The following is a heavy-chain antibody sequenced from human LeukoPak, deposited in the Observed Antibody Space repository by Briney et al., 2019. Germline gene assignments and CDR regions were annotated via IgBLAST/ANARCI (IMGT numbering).Heavy chain of an antibody. CDR3: ARGAKYYYDSSGYYVDY. D-gene: IGHD3-22*01. Sequence: GESQKISCKGSGYSFTSYWIGWVRQMPGKGLEWMGIIYPGDSDTRYSPSFQGQVTISADKSISTAYLQWSSLKASDTAMYYCARGAKYYYDSSGYYVDYWGQGTLVTVSS. J-gene: IGHJ4*02. CDR1: GYSFTSYW. CDR2: IYPGDSDT. V-gene: IGHV5-51*01.